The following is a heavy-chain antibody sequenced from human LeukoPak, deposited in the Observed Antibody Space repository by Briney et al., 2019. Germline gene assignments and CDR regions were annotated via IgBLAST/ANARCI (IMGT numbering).Heavy chain of an antibody. CDR2: MNPNSGNT. D-gene: IGHD2-15*01. Sequence: ASVKVSCKTSGYTFTSYDINWVRQATGQGLEWMGWMNPNSGNTGYAQKFQGRVTMTRNTSISTAYMELSSLRSEDTAVYYCARGVHQNLVVVVAATALFDYWGQGTLATVSS. CDR3: ARGVHQNLVVVVAATALFDY. V-gene: IGHV1-8*01. J-gene: IGHJ4*02. CDR1: GYTFTSYD.